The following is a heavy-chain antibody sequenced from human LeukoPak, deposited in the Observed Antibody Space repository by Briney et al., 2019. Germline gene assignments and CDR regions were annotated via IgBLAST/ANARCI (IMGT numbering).Heavy chain of an antibody. D-gene: IGHD1-26*01. CDR3: ARDRADGSYLPDY. Sequence: SVKVSCKASGGTFSSYAISWVRQAPGQGLEWMGGIIPIFGTANYAQKFQGRVTITTDESTSTAYMELRSLRSDDTAVYYCARDRADGSYLPDYWGQGTLVTVSS. CDR2: IIPIFGTA. J-gene: IGHJ4*02. CDR1: GGTFSSYA. V-gene: IGHV1-69*05.